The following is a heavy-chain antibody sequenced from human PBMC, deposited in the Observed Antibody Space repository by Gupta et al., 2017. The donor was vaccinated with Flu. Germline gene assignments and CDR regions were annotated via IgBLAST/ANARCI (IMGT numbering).Heavy chain of an antibody. D-gene: IGHD4-17*01. V-gene: IGHV1-69*06. J-gene: IGHJ6*02. CDR2: IIPIFGTA. CDR3: ARDSRVVSTGYGDYDKLESPGGDGDYYGMDV. Sequence: QVQLVQSGAEVKKPGSSVKVSCKASGGTFSSYAISWVRQAPGQGLEWMGGIIPIFGTANYAQKFQGRVTITADKSTSTAYMELSSLRSEDTAVYYCARDSRVVSTGYGDYDKLESPGGDGDYYGMDVWGQGTTVTVSS. CDR1: GGTFSSYA.